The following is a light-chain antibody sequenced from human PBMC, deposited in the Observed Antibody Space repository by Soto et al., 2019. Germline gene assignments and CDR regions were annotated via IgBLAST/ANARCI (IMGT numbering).Light chain of an antibody. CDR2: GAT. CDR3: QRYNHAPLT. V-gene: IGKV1-27*01. CDR1: QGIRNY. Sequence: DIQMTQSPSSLSASVGDRVTITCRASQGIRNYLAWYQQTPGKVPKLLIYGATTLQSGVPSRFSGSGSETDFTLTISSLQPEDVATYYCQRYNHAPLTFGGGTKVEIK. J-gene: IGKJ4*01.